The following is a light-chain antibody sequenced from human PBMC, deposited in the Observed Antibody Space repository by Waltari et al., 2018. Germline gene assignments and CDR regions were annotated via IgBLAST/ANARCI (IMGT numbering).Light chain of an antibody. CDR1: ALGKNY. CDR3: QSADSSASYVV. V-gene: IGLV3-25*03. CDR2: KDR. J-gene: IGLJ2*01. Sequence: SFELTQPPSVSVSPGQTARLPCSGDALGKNYAYWYQQRPGQAPVVVIDKDRERPSGIPERFSGSGSGTTVTLTIDGVQAEDEADYYCQSADSSASYVVFGGGTKLTVL.